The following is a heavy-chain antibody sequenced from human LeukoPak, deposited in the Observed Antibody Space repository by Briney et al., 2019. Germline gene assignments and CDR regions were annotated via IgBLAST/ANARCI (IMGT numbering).Heavy chain of an antibody. D-gene: IGHD1-26*01. CDR3: AREYSGSYYFDS. J-gene: IGHJ4*02. CDR2: IYSGGST. CDR1: GFSVSTTY. Sequence: PGGSLRLSCAASGFSVSTTYMSWVRQAPGKGLEWVSVIYSGGSTYSADSVKGRFTISRDNSKNTLYLQMNSLRAEDTAVYYCAREYSGSYYFDSRGQGTLVTVSS. V-gene: IGHV3-53*01.